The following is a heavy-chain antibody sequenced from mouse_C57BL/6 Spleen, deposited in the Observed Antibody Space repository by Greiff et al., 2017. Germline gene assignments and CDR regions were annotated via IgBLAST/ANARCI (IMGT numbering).Heavy chain of an antibody. J-gene: IGHJ2*01. V-gene: IGHV1-59*01. CDR2: IDPSDSYT. CDR1: GYTFTSYW. D-gene: IGHD1-1*01. Sequence: QVQLKQPGAELVRPGTSVKLSCKASGYTFTSYWMHWVKQRPGQGLEWIGVIDPSDSYTNYNQKFKGKATLTVDTSSSTAYMQLSSLTSEDSAVXYCASRGIHYYGSSYFDYWGQGTTLTVSS. CDR3: ASRGIHYYGSSYFDY.